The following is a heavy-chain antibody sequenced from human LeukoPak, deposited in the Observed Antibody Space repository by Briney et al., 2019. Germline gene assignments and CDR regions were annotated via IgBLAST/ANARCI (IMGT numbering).Heavy chain of an antibody. CDR1: GFTFSNYA. CDR3: AKDRTEIRGRSYFDY. J-gene: IGHJ4*02. CDR2: ISYDGSNK. D-gene: IGHD3-10*01. Sequence: GGSLRLSCAASGFTFSNYAMNWVRQAPGKGLEWVAVISYDGSNKYYADSVKGRFTISRDNSKNTLYLQMNSLRAEDTAVYYCAKDRTEIRGRSYFDYWGQGTLVTVSS. V-gene: IGHV3-30*18.